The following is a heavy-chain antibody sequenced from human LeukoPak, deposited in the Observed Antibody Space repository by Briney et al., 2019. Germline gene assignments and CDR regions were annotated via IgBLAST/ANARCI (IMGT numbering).Heavy chain of an antibody. V-gene: IGHV1-69-2*01. J-gene: IGHJ3*02. CDR2: VDPEDGGT. CDR3: ATGTMIVVVSLLGAFDI. CDR1: GYTFTDYY. D-gene: IGHD3-22*01. Sequence: ASVKVSCKVSGYTFTDYYMHWVQQAPGKGLEWMGLVDPEDGGTIYAEKFQGRVTITADTSTDTAYMELSSLRSEDTAVYYCATGTMIVVVSLLGAFDIWGQGTMVTVSS.